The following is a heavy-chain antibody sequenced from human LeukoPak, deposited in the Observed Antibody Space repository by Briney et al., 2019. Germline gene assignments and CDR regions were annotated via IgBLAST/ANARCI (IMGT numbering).Heavy chain of an antibody. D-gene: IGHD3-10*01. J-gene: IGHJ3*02. CDR2: SSSGSSYM. CDR1: GFTFSSYS. Sequence: PGGSLRLSCAASGFTFSSYSMNWVRQAPGKGLEWVSSSSSGSSYMYYADSVKGRFTISRDNAENSLYLQMNSLRAEDTAVYYCARGRDYYGSGTGSLAFDIWGQGTMVTVSS. CDR3: ARGRDYYGSGTGSLAFDI. V-gene: IGHV3-21*01.